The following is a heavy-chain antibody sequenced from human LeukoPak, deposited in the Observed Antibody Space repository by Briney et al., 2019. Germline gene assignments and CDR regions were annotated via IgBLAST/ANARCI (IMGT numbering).Heavy chain of an antibody. CDR2: ISSSGSTI. CDR1: GFTFSDYY. V-gene: IGHV3-11*01. CDR3: ARWYCSGGSCYSPPSGY. J-gene: IGHJ4*02. D-gene: IGHD2-15*01. Sequence: GGSLRLSCAASGFTFSDYYMSWIRQAPGKGLEWVSYISSSGSTIYYADSVKGRFTISRDNAKNSLYLQMNSLRAEDTALYYCARWYCSGGSCYSPPSGYWGQGTLVTVSS.